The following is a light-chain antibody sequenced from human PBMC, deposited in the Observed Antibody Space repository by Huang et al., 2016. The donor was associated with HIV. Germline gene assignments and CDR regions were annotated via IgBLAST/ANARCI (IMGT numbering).Light chain of an antibody. CDR2: GSS. CDR3: QQYSTSPWT. J-gene: IGKJ1*01. Sequence: EIVLTQSPDTLSLSPGERGALSCRASQNVPNDYLAWYQQKSGMAPRLLIDGSSGRAPGVPVRFGGIGSGAEFILTIDRLEPEDFSSYYCQQYSTSPWTFGPGTKLEVK. V-gene: IGKV3-20*01. CDR1: QNVPNDY.